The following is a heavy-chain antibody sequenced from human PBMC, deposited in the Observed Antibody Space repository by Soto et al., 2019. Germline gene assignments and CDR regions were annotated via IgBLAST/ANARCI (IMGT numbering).Heavy chain of an antibody. CDR3: ARTVNSREKQTIFEY. J-gene: IGHJ4*02. Sequence: SETLSLTCTFSVGSISSGGYYWSWVRQHPGKGLEWIGYIYYSGSTYYNPSLKSRVTISVDTSKNQFSLKLSSVTAADTAVYYCARTVNSREKQTIFEYWGQGTLVSVSS. CDR1: VGSISSGGYY. V-gene: IGHV4-31*03. CDR2: IYYSGST. D-gene: IGHD2-21*01.